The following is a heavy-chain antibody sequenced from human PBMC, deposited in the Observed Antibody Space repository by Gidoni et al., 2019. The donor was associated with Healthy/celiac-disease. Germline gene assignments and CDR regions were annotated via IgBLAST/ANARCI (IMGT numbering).Heavy chain of an antibody. CDR3: ARAVVVPAAMGAVVPFDY. V-gene: IGHV2-5*02. CDR2: IYWDDDK. Sequence: QITLKESGPTLVKPTQTLTLPCTFSGFSLSPSGVGVGWIRQPPGKALEWLALIYWDDDKRYSPSLKSRLTITKDTSKNQVVLTMTNMDPVDTATYYCARAVVVPAAMGAVVPFDYWGQGTLVTVSS. CDR1: GFSLSPSGVG. D-gene: IGHD2-2*01. J-gene: IGHJ4*02.